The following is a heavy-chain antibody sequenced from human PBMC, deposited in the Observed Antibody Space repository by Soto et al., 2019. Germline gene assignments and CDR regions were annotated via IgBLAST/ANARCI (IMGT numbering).Heavy chain of an antibody. CDR3: ARVAAVVVTAIEYFQH. Sequence: ASVKVSCKASGGTFSSYAISWVRQAPGQGLEWMGGIIPIFGTANYAQKFQGRVTITADESTSTAYMELSSLRSEDTAVYYCARVAAVVVTAIEYFQHWCQGTLVTVSS. CDR1: GGTFSSYA. V-gene: IGHV1-69*13. CDR2: IIPIFGTA. J-gene: IGHJ1*01. D-gene: IGHD2-21*02.